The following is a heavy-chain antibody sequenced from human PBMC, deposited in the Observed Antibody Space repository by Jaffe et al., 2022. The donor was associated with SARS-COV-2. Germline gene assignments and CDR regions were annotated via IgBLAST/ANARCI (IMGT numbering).Heavy chain of an antibody. CDR2: IYYSGST. Sequence: QLQLQESGPGLVKPSETLSLTCTVSGGSISSSSYYWGWIRQPPGKGLEWIGSIYYSGSTYYNPSLKSRVTISVDTSKNQFSLKLSSVTAADTAVYYCARREGTITMVRGATGASAFDIWGQGTMVTVSS. D-gene: IGHD3-10*01. CDR3: ARREGTITMVRGATGASAFDI. V-gene: IGHV4-39*01. J-gene: IGHJ3*02. CDR1: GGSISSSSYY.